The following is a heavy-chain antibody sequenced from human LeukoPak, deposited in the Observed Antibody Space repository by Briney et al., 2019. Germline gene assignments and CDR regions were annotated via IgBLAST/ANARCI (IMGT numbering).Heavy chain of an antibody. CDR2: ISYDGRNK. CDR3: AKDWHTVTSFDY. Sequence: GGSLRLSCSASGFTFSSYGMHWVRQAPGKGLEWVAVISYDGRNKYYVDSVKGRFTISRDNSKNTLYLQMNSLRAEDTAVYYCAKDWHTVTSFDYWGQGTLVTVSS. V-gene: IGHV3-30*18. J-gene: IGHJ4*02. D-gene: IGHD4-17*01. CDR1: GFTFSSYG.